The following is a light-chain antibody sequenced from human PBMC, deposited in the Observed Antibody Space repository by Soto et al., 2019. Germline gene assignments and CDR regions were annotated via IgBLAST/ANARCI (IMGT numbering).Light chain of an antibody. CDR1: QSVSTN. Sequence: EIVMTQSPTTLSVSPGERATLSCRASQSVSTNLAWYQQKPGQVPSLLIYGASTRASGIPARFSGSGSGTEFTLTIGSLQSDDFAVYYCQQYSSSHSLGQGTRLEIK. CDR2: GAS. CDR3: QQYSSSHS. J-gene: IGKJ5*01. V-gene: IGKV3-15*01.